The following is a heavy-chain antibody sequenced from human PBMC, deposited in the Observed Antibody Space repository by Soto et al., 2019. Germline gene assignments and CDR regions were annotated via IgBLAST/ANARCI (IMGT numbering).Heavy chain of an antibody. V-gene: IGHV3-23*01. CDR1: GFTFSSYA. CDR2: ISGSVGST. D-gene: IGHD5-18*01. CDR3: AKSGYSYGGRFQH. Sequence: HPGGSLRLSCAASGFTFSSYAMSWVRQAPGKGLEWVSAISGSVGSTYYADSVKGRFTISRDNSKNTLYLQMNSLRAEDTAVYYCAKSGYSYGGRFQHWGQGTLVTVSS. J-gene: IGHJ1*01.